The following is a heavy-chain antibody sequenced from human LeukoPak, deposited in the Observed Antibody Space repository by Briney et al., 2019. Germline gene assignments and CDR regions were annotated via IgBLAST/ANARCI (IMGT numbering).Heavy chain of an antibody. CDR2: INPNSGGT. CDR3: ARAAYCGGDCYPFDY. CDR1: GYTFTGYY. J-gene: IGHJ4*02. V-gene: IGHV1-2*02. Sequence: ASVKVSCKASGYTFTGYYMHWVRQAPGQGLEWMGWINPNSGGTNYAQKFQGRVTMTRDTSISTAYMELSRLRSDDTAVYYCARAAYCGGDCYPFDYWGQGTLVTVSS. D-gene: IGHD2-21*02.